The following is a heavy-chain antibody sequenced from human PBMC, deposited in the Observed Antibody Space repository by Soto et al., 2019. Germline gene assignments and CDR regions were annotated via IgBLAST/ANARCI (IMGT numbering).Heavy chain of an antibody. CDR2: IWYDGSNK. Sequence: QVQLVESRGGVVQPGRSLRLSCAASGFTFNSYGMHWVRQAPGKGLEWVAVIWYDGSNKYYADSVKGRFTISRDNSKNTLYLQMNSLRAEDTAVYYCARATDTNWFDPWGQGTLVTVSS. J-gene: IGHJ5*02. V-gene: IGHV3-33*01. CDR3: ARATDTNWFDP. CDR1: GFTFNSYG.